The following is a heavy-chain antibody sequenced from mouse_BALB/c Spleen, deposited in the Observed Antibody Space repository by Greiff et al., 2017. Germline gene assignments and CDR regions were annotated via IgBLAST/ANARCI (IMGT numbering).Heavy chain of an antibody. J-gene: IGHJ1*01. D-gene: IGHD2-10*02. CDR2: ISDGGSYT. Sequence: EVMLVESGGGLVKPGGSLKLSCAASGFTFSDYYMYWVRQTPEKRLEWVATISDGGSYTYYPDSVKGRFTISRDNAKNNLYLQMSSLKSEDTAMYYCARGKYGNYGVGYFDVWGAGTTVTVSS. CDR3: ARGKYGNYGVGYFDV. V-gene: IGHV5-4*02. CDR1: GFTFSDYY.